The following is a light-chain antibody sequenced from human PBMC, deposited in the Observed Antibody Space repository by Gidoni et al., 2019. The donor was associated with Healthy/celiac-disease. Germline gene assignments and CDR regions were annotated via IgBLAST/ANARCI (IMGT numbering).Light chain of an antibody. Sequence: DIQMTQFPSSLSASVGDRVTITCRASQSISTYLNCYPEKPGKAPKLLIYAASSLQSGVPSRFSGSGSGTDFTLTISRLQPEDFATYYCQQRYSTPLYTFXXXTKLEIK. J-gene: IGKJ2*01. CDR1: QSISTY. CDR3: QQRYSTPLYT. CDR2: AAS. V-gene: IGKV1-39*01.